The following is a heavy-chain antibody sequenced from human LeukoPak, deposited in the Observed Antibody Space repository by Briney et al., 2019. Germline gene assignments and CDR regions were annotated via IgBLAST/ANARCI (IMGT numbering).Heavy chain of an antibody. J-gene: IGHJ4*02. Sequence: PSETLSLTCTVSGGSISSYYWSWLRQPPGKGLEWIGYIYYSGSTNYNPSLKSRVTISVDTSKNQFSLKLSSVTAADTAVYYCARHSSGWLYYFDYWGQGTLVTVSS. V-gene: IGHV4-59*08. CDR3: ARHSSGWLYYFDY. CDR1: GGSISSYY. CDR2: IYYSGST. D-gene: IGHD6-19*01.